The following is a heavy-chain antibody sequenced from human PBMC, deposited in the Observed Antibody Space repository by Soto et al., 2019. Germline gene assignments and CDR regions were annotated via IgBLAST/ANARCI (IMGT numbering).Heavy chain of an antibody. J-gene: IGHJ3*02. V-gene: IGHV1-8*01. CDR3: ARVCGYDFWSGYSQCGDAFDI. CDR2: MNPNSGNT. Sequence: ASVKVSCKASGYTFTSYDINWVRQATGQGLEWMGWMNPNSGNTGYAQKFQGRVTMTRNTSISTAYMELSSLRSEDTAVYYCARVCGYDFWSGYSQCGDAFDIWGQGTMVTVSS. CDR1: GYTFTSYD. D-gene: IGHD3-3*01.